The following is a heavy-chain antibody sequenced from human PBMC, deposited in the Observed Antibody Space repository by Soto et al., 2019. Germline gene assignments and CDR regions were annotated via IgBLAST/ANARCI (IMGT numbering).Heavy chain of an antibody. D-gene: IGHD1-26*01. J-gene: IGHJ4*02. CDR2: IKSKSAGEPT. Sequence: GGSLRLSCAASGFSFRTSWMAWVRQAPGKGLEWVCRIKSKSAGEPTEYADPVKGRSTISREYYNDSLYLHMDSMETGATVVYCCCTGLPFSGSVFDYWGQGTLVTVSS. CDR1: GFSFRTSW. CDR3: CTGLPFSGSVFDY. V-gene: IGHV3-15*05.